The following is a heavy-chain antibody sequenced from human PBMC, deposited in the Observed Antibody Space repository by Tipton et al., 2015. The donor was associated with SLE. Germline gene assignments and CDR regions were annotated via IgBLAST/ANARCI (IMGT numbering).Heavy chain of an antibody. Sequence: QLVQSGAEVKNPGASVKVSCKASGYKFTSYFLHWVRLAPGQGLEWMGRITPNSGGTNYAQKFQGRVTMTRDTSISTAYMDLTSLSSDDMAVYYCATESGGGYFDYWGQGTLVTVSS. V-gene: IGHV1-2*06. CDR1: GYKFTSYF. CDR2: ITPNSGGT. J-gene: IGHJ4*02. CDR3: ATESGGGYFDY. D-gene: IGHD3-16*01.